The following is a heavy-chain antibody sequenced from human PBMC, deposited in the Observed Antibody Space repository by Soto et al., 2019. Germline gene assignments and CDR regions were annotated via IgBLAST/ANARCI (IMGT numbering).Heavy chain of an antibody. CDR3: ATEYSNSPEAFDF. CDR2: IYNTRST. Sequence: QVQLQESGPGLVKPSETLSLTCTVSGVSVNSDNYYWSWIRQPPGKGLEWIGHIYNTRSTTYNPSPKSRVTISLDTSRNHFSLSLNSVTAADTAVFYCATEYSNSPEAFDFWGRGTLVTVSS. CDR1: GVSVNSDNYY. D-gene: IGHD6-6*01. V-gene: IGHV4-61*03. J-gene: IGHJ4*02.